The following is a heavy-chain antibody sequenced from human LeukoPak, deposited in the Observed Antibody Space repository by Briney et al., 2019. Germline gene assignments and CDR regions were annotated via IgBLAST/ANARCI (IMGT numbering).Heavy chain of an antibody. J-gene: IGHJ6*04. V-gene: IGHV4-59*01. CDR2: IYYSGST. Sequence: SETLSHTCTVSGGSISSYYWSWIRQPPGKGLEWIGYIYYSGSTNYNPSLKSRVTISVDTSKDQFSLKLSSVTAADTAVYYCANLFMDVWGKGTTVTVSS. CDR1: GGSISSYY. CDR3: ANLFMDV.